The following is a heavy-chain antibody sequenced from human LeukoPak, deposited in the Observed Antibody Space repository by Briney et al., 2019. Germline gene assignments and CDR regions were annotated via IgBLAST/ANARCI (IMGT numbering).Heavy chain of an antibody. CDR2: IRSKAYGGTT. J-gene: IGHJ4*02. CDR1: GFTFGDYA. V-gene: IGHV3-49*03. Sequence: PGGSLRLSCTASGFTFGDYAMSWFRQAPGKGLEWVGFIRSKAYGGTTEYAASVKGRFTISRDDSKSIAYLQMNSLKTEDTAVYYCTRVDGIAAAGPYFDYWGQGTLVTVSS. D-gene: IGHD6-13*01. CDR3: TRVDGIAAAGPYFDY.